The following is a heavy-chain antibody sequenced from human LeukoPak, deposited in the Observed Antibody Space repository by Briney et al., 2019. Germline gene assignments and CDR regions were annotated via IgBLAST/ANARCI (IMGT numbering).Heavy chain of an antibody. V-gene: IGHV3-30*02. D-gene: IGHD3-10*01. Sequence: GGSLRPSCAASGFTFSTFGMHWVRQTPGKGLESVAFIRFDGTNKYYADSVKGRFTISRDNSKNTLYLQMNSLRAEDTAVYYCAKGLYYYGSGSPVPFDYWGQGTLVTVSS. J-gene: IGHJ4*02. CDR2: IRFDGTNK. CDR1: GFTFSTFG. CDR3: AKGLYYYGSGSPVPFDY.